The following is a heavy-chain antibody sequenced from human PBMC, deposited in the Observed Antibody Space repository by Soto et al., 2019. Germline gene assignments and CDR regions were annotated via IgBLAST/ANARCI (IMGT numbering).Heavy chain of an antibody. Sequence: GASVKVSCKASGGTFSSYAISWVRQAPGQGLEWMGGIIPIFGTANYAQKFQGRVTITADESTSTAYMELSSLRSEDTAVYYCARGPKPKPYYYDSSGYYLFDYWGQGTLVTVSS. D-gene: IGHD3-22*01. CDR1: GGTFSSYA. CDR3: ARGPKPKPYYYDSSGYYLFDY. V-gene: IGHV1-69*13. CDR2: IIPIFGTA. J-gene: IGHJ4*02.